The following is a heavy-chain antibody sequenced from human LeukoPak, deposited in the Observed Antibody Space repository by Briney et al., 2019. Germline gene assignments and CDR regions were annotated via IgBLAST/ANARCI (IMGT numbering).Heavy chain of an antibody. CDR1: GDSISSNYW. V-gene: IGHV4-4*02. Sequence: SETLSLTCAVSGDSISSNYWWSWVRQSPGKGLEWIGEILQSGSTNYNPSLRSRVTISVDKSKNQFSLKLSSVTAADTAVYYCARVLPTTVSSVWFDPWGQGTLVTVSS. CDR2: ILQSGST. CDR3: ARVLPTTVSSVWFDP. J-gene: IGHJ5*02. D-gene: IGHD4-17*01.